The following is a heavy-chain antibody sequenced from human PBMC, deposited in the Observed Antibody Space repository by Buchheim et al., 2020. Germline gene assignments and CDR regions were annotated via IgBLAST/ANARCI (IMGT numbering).Heavy chain of an antibody. CDR1: GFTFSSYS. Sequence: EVQLMESGGGLVKPGGSLRLSCAASGFTFSSYSMNWVRQAPGKGLEWVSSISSSSSYIYYADSVKGRFTISRDNAKNALYLQMNSLRAEDTAVYYCARGGFNYYDSSGYYLVGYWGQGTL. V-gene: IGHV3-21*01. CDR3: ARGGFNYYDSSGYYLVGY. D-gene: IGHD3-22*01. J-gene: IGHJ4*02. CDR2: ISSSSSYI.